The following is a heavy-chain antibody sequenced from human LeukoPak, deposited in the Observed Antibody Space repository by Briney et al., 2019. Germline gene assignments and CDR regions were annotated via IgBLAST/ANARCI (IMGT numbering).Heavy chain of an antibody. CDR3: ASTHYYDTSGYYFPA. CDR1: GDSISSYH. CDR2: IYYSGST. J-gene: IGHJ5*02. Sequence: SETLSLTCTVSGDSISSYHWSWIRQPPGKGLEWIGYIYYSGSTNYNPSLKSRVTISVDTSKNQFSLKLTSVTAADTAVYYCASTHYYDTSGYYFPAWGQGTLVTVSS. D-gene: IGHD3-22*01. V-gene: IGHV4-59*08.